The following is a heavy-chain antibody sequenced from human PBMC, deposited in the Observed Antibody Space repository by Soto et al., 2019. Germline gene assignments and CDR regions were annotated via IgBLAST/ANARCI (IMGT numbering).Heavy chain of an antibody. J-gene: IGHJ4*02. CDR2: ISGSGGST. CDR3: AKAEYHSSSWPDYYFDY. D-gene: IGHD6-13*01. Sequence: EVQLLESGGGLVQPGGSLILSCAASGFTFSSYAMSWVRQAPGKGLEWVSAISGSGGSTYYADSVKGRFTISRDNSKNTLYLQMNSLRAEDTAVYYCAKAEYHSSSWPDYYFDYWGQGTLVTVSS. V-gene: IGHV3-23*01. CDR1: GFTFSSYA.